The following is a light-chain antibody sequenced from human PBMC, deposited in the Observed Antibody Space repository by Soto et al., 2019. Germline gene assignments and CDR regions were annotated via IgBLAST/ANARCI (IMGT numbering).Light chain of an antibody. CDR2: SNN. CDR3: AAWDDSLNGPI. CDR1: SSNIGSNT. J-gene: IGLJ1*01. V-gene: IGLV1-44*01. Sequence: QSVLTQPPSASGTPEQRVTISCSGSSSNIGSNTVNWYQQLPGTAPKLLIYSNNQRPSGVPDRFSGSKSGTSASLAISGLQSEDEADYYCAAWDDSLNGPIFGTGTKVTVL.